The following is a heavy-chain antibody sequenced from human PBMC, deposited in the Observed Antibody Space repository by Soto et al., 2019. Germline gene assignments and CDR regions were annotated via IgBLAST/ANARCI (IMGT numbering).Heavy chain of an antibody. CDR3: ARGLPYPITMVRGVNYNWFDP. J-gene: IGHJ5*02. V-gene: IGHV4-31*03. Sequence: QVQLQESGPGLVKPSQTLSLTCTVSGGSISSGGYYWSWIRQHPGKGLEWIGYIYYSGSTYYNPSLKSRVTISVDTSKNQFSLKLSSVTAADTAVYYCARGLPYPITMVRGVNYNWFDPWGQGTLVTVSS. D-gene: IGHD3-10*01. CDR1: GGSISSGGYY. CDR2: IYYSGST.